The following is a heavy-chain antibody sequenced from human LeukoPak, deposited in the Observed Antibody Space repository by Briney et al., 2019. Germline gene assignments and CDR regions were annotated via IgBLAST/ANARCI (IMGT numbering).Heavy chain of an antibody. V-gene: IGHV3-23*01. J-gene: IGHJ3*02. CDR2: ISGSGGST. CDR3: AKPDSGWYSAFDI. D-gene: IGHD6-19*01. Sequence: PGGSLRLSCAASGFTFSSYAMIWVRQAPGKGLEWVSAISGSGGSTYYADSVKGRFTISRDNSKNTLYLQMNSLRAEDTAVYYCAKPDSGWYSAFDIWGQGTMVTVSS. CDR1: GFTFSSYA.